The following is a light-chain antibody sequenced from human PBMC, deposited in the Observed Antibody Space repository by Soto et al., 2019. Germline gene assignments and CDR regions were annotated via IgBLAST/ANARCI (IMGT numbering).Light chain of an antibody. CDR1: QSVSSSY. CDR2: GAS. J-gene: IGKJ1*01. Sequence: EIVLTQSPDTLSLSPGERATLSCRASQSVSSSYLAWYQQKPGQAPRLLIYGASSRATGIQARFSGSGSGTDFTLTISSLEPEELAVYDCQQRSNWPWPVGQVTKGEIK. CDR3: QQRSNWPWP. V-gene: IGKV3D-20*02.